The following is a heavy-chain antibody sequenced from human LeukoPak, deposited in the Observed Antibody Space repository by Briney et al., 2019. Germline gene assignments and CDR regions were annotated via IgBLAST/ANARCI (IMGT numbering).Heavy chain of an antibody. D-gene: IGHD3-10*01. CDR1: GYTFTSYA. CDR2: INAGSGNT. J-gene: IGHJ4*02. CDR3: ARDRYYYGSDYSRDY. V-gene: IGHV1-3*01. Sequence: ASVKVSCKASGYTFTSYAMHWVRQAPGQRLEWMGWINAGSGNTKYSQKFQGRVTITRDTSACTAYMELSSLRSEDTAVYYCARDRYYYGSDYSRDYWGQGTLVTVSS.